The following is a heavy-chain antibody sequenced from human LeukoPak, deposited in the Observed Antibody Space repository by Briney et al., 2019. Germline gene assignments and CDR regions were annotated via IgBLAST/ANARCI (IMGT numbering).Heavy chain of an antibody. D-gene: IGHD6-13*01. CDR1: GGSISSGDYY. Sequence: PSETLSLTCTVSGGSISSGDYYWSWIRQPPGTGLEWIGYIYYSGSTYYNPSLKSRVTISVDTSKNQFSLKLSSVTAADTAVYYCASSEVGSSSWYYFDYWGQGTLVTVSS. J-gene: IGHJ4*02. CDR3: ASSEVGSSSWYYFDY. V-gene: IGHV4-30-4*01. CDR2: IYYSGST.